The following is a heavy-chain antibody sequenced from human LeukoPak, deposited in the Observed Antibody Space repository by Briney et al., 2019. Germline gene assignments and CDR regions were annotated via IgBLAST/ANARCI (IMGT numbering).Heavy chain of an antibody. CDR1: GFTFDDYA. D-gene: IGHD3-3*01. V-gene: IGHV3-9*01. CDR2: ITWHSSNR. CDR3: VAAPETDFWIGFYLDY. Sequence: PGGSLRLSCAASGFTFDDYAMHWVRHAPGKGLEWVSGITWHSSNRGYADSVKGRFTISRDNAKNSLYLEMDSLRAEDTALYYCVAAPETDFWIGFYLDYWGQGTLVTVSS. J-gene: IGHJ4*02.